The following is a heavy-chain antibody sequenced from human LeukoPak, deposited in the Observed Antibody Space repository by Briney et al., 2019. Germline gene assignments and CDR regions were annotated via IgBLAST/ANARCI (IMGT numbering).Heavy chain of an antibody. V-gene: IGHV4-59*01. D-gene: IGHD3-22*01. Sequence: SETLSLTCTVSGESISTYYWTWIRQPPGKGLEWIGYIYYSGSTHYNPSLKSRVTISVDTSKNQFSLKLSSVTAADTAVYYCARGNYDSSGYYYFDYWGQGTLVTVSS. CDR3: ARGNYDSSGYYYFDY. CDR1: GESISTYY. J-gene: IGHJ4*02. CDR2: IYYSGST.